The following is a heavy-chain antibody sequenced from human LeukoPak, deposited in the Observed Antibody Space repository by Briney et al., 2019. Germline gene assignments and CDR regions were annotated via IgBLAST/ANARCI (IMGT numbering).Heavy chain of an antibody. CDR2: FYYTGST. Sequence: SETLSLTCTVSGGSISSSSFYWGWIRQPPGKGLEWIGSFYYTGSTYYNPSLKSRVTISVDTSKNQFSLKLSSVTAADTAVYYCARRRIAVAGKVDVWGKGTTVTISS. CDR3: ARRRIAVAGKVDV. J-gene: IGHJ6*04. V-gene: IGHV4-39*01. D-gene: IGHD6-19*01. CDR1: GGSISSSSFY.